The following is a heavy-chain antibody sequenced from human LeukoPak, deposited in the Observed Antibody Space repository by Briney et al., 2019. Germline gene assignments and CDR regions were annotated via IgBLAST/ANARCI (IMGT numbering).Heavy chain of an antibody. Sequence: GGSLRLSCAASGFIFSSYWMTCVRQAPGKGLEWVANIKQDGSEKYYVDSVKGRFTISRDNAKNSLYLQMNSLRAEDTVVYYCARGGGLDIWGQGTMVTVSS. CDR2: IKQDGSEK. CDR1: GFIFSSYW. V-gene: IGHV3-7*05. CDR3: ARGGGLDI. J-gene: IGHJ3*02.